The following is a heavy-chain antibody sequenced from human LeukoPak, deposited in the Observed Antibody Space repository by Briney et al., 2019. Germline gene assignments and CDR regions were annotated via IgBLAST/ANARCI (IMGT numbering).Heavy chain of an antibody. CDR1: GFTFSSYA. J-gene: IGHJ4*02. V-gene: IGHV3-30-3*01. CDR3: ARGFAVAGYDY. CDR2: LSYDGSNK. D-gene: IGHD6-19*01. Sequence: GGPLRLSCAASGFTFSSYAMLWVRQAPGEGLEWVAVLSYDGSNKYYADSVKGRFTISRDNSKNTLYLQMNSLRPEDTAVYYCARGFAVAGYDYWGQGTLVTVSS.